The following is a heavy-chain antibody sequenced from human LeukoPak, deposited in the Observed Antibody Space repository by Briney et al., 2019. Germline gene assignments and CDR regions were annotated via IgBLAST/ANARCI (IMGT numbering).Heavy chain of an antibody. CDR1: GGSISSYY. CDR3: ARDRGYYDSSGYYAFDI. D-gene: IGHD3-22*01. Sequence: KPSETLSLTCTVSGGSISSYYWSWIRQPPRVGLEWIGRIYTSGSTDYNPSLNSRVTMSVDTSKNQFSLKLSSVTAADTAVYYCARDRGYYDSSGYYAFDIWGQGTMVTVSS. CDR2: IYTSGST. V-gene: IGHV4-4*07. J-gene: IGHJ3*02.